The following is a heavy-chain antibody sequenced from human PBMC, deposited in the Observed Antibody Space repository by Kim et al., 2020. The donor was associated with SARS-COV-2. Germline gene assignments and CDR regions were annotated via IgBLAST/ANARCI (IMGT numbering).Heavy chain of an antibody. CDR2: IDPSDSYT. J-gene: IGHJ3*02. Sequence: GESLKISCKGSGYSFTSYWISWVRQMPGKGLEWMGRIDPSDSYTHYSPSFQGHVTISADKSISTAYLQWSSLKASDTAMYYCARHVFRARHSSSWSDAFDIWGQGKMVTVFS. CDR3: ARHVFRARHSSSWSDAFDI. D-gene: IGHD6-13*01. V-gene: IGHV5-10-1*01. CDR1: GYSFTSYW.